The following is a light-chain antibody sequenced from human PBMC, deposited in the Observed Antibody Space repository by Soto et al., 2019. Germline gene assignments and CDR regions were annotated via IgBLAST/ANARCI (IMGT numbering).Light chain of an antibody. V-gene: IGLV2-8*01. CDR1: SSDVGGYNY. J-gene: IGLJ1*01. Sequence: QSVLTQTPSESGSPGQSVTISCTGTSSDVGGYNYVSWYQQHPGKAPKLMIYEVSQRPSGVPDRFSGSKSGNTASLTVSGLQAEDEADYYCNSYAGSNNVFGTGTKVTVL. CDR3: NSYAGSNNV. CDR2: EVS.